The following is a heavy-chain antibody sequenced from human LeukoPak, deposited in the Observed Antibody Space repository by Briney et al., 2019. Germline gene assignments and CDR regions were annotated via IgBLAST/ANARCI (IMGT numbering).Heavy chain of an antibody. CDR1: GFTVSSYG. CDR2: IWYDGSNK. J-gene: IGHJ3*02. Sequence: PGGSLRLSCAASGFTVSSYGMHWVRQAPGKGLEWVAVIWYDGSNKYYAVSVKGRFTISRDNSKNTLYLQMNSLRVEDTAVYYCARDDRDVVVPANDAFDIWGRGTMVTVSS. D-gene: IGHD2-2*01. CDR3: ARDDRDVVVPANDAFDI. V-gene: IGHV3-33*08.